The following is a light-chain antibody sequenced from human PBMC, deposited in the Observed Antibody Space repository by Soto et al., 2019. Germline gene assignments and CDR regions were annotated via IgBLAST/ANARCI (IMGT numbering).Light chain of an antibody. V-gene: IGKV1D-8*01. J-gene: IGKJ2*01. CDR1: QGISNY. Sequence: VIWMTQSPSLLSASTGSSVTSSCRMLQGISNYLAWYQQQPGQAPALLIYAASTLQSGVPSRFSGSGSGTDFTLTISCLQSEDFATYYCQKYYSFPYTFGQGTKLEIK. CDR2: AAS. CDR3: QKYYSFPYT.